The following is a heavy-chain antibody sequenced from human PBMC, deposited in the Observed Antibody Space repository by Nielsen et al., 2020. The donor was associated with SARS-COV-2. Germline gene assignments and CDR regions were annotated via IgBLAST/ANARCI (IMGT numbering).Heavy chain of an antibody. CDR2: INGDGDDK. J-gene: IGHJ2*01. D-gene: IGHD4-17*01. V-gene: IGHV3-7*01. CDR1: GFTFSDYA. Sequence: GESLKISCAASGFTFSDYAMAWVRQAPGKGLEWVASINGDGDDKYYLDSVTGRFTVSRDNTKNSLYLQMGSLRAEDTAVYYCARCRRPYYLFSGDYYWYFDLWGRGTLVTVSS. CDR3: ARCRRPYYLFSGDYYWYFDL.